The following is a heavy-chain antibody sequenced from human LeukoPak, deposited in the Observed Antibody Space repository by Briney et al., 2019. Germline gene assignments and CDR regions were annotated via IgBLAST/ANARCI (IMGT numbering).Heavy chain of an antibody. CDR2: IYPSDSDT. CDR1: GYSFTNYW. Sequence: GESLKISCQASGYSFTNYWIGWVRQMPGKGPEWMGIIYPSDSDTRYSPSFQGQVSISADESINFVYLQWGSLKASDTAMYYCARPFLGGADDAFDIWGQGTMVTVSS. J-gene: IGHJ3*02. D-gene: IGHD1-26*01. CDR3: ARPFLGGADDAFDI. V-gene: IGHV5-51*01.